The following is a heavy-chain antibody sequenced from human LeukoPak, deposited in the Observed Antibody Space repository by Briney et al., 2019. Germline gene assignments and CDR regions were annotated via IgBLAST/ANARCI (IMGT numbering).Heavy chain of an antibody. V-gene: IGHV4-4*07. CDR2: IYTSGST. Sequence: SETLSLTCTVSGGSISSYYWSWIRQPAGKGLEWIGRIYTSGSTNYNPSLKSRVTMSVDTSKNQFSLKLSSVTAADTAVYYCARASYSYDINGWVPFDYWGQGTLVTVSS. CDR3: ARASYSYDINGWVPFDY. J-gene: IGHJ4*02. D-gene: IGHD3-22*01. CDR1: GGSISSYY.